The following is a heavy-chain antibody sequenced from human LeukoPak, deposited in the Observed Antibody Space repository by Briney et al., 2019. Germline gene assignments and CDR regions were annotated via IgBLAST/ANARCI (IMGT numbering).Heavy chain of an antibody. CDR3: AKDYSDSRVADVFLEY. Sequence: PGGSLRLSCAASGFTFSSYSMNWVRQAPGKGLEWVSYISSSSSTIHYADSVKGRFTISRDNSKNTFHLQLNSLRAEDTAVYYCAKDYSDSRVADVFLEYWGQGTLVSVSS. CDR2: ISSSSSTI. CDR1: GFTFSSYS. V-gene: IGHV3-48*01. J-gene: IGHJ4*02. D-gene: IGHD2-15*01.